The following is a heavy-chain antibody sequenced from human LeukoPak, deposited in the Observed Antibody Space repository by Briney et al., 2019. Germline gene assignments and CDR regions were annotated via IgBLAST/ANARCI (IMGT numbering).Heavy chain of an antibody. D-gene: IGHD6-6*01. CDR3: AGVSSSRIDY. V-gene: IGHV4-4*07. CDR2: IYTSGST. Sequence: PSETLSLTCTVSGGSISSYYWSSIRQPAGKGLEWIGRIYTSGSTNYNPSLKRRVTMSVDTSKNQFSLKLSSVTAADTAVYYCAGVSSSRIDYWGQGTLVTVSS. CDR1: GGSISSYY. J-gene: IGHJ4*02.